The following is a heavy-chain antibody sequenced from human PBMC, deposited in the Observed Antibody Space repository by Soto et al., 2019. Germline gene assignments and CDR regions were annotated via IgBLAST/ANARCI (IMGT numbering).Heavy chain of an antibody. V-gene: IGHV3-23*01. Sequence: GRSLRLSCAASGFPFNTYAMSWVRQAPGKGPEWVSAISESGDNAFYADSVQSRFTISRDNSYNILYLQMNSLRDEDTAVYYCALRKTGSFFDYWGQGTLVTVS. CDR1: GFPFNTYA. J-gene: IGHJ4*02. CDR3: ALRKTGSFFDY. CDR2: ISESGDNA. D-gene: IGHD3-10*01.